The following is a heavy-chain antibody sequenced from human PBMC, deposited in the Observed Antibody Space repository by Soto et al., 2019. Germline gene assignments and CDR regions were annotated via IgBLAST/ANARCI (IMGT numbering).Heavy chain of an antibody. D-gene: IGHD2-21*01. CDR3: ARDGVMPGLYFDL. Sequence: LSLSCATSGFTFTDYWMNWVRQAPGKGLEWVASIRQDGTERSYVDSVKGRFTISRDNAKNSLYLQLHSLRAEDTAVYYCARDGVMPGLYFDLWGQGTLVTVSS. CDR1: GFTFTDYW. V-gene: IGHV3-7*01. CDR2: IRQDGTER. J-gene: IGHJ4*02.